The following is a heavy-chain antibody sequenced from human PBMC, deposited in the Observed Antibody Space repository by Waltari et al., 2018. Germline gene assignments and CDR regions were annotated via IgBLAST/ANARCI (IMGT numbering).Heavy chain of an antibody. J-gene: IGHJ5*02. V-gene: IGHV4-34*01. Sequence: QVQLQQWGAGLLKPSETLSLTCAVYGGSFSDYYWSWIRQPPGKGLEWIGEINHSGSTYYNPSLKSRVTISVDTSKNQIPLRLSSVTAADTAVYYCARVGMVTTRVKNWFDPWGQGTLVTVSS. CDR1: GGSFSDYY. D-gene: IGHD5-18*01. CDR3: ARVGMVTTRVKNWFDP. CDR2: INHSGST.